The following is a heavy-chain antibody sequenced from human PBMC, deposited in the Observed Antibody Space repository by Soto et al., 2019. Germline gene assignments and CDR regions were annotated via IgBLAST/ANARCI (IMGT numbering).Heavy chain of an antibody. D-gene: IGHD2-2*01. J-gene: IGHJ6*02. CDR3: ARDRTVYGMDV. CDR1: GFTFSDYS. CDR2: ISSSRSYT. Sequence: QVQLVEAGGGLVKPGGSLRLSCAASGFTFSDYSMSWIRQAPGKGLEWVSYISSSRSYTNYADSVKGRFTISRDNAKNSLYLQMNSLRAEDTAVYYCARDRTVYGMDVWGQGTTVTVSS. V-gene: IGHV3-11*05.